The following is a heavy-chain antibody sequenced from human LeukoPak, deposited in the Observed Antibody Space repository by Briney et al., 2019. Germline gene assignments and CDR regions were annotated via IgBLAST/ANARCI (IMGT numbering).Heavy chain of an antibody. CDR1: GYTFSSYA. J-gene: IGHJ5*02. D-gene: IGHD4-17*01. CDR2: ISGSGGST. CDR3: AKELTTVTDNWFDP. V-gene: IGHV3-23*01. Sequence: GASVKVSCKASGYTFSSYAMSWVRQAPGKGLVWVSAISGSGGSTYYADSVKGRFTISRDNSKNTLYLQMNSLRAEDTAVYYCAKELTTVTDNWFDPWGQGTLVTVSS.